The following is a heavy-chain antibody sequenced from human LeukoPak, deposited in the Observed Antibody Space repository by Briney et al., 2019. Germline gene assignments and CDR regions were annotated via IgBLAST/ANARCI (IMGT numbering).Heavy chain of an antibody. CDR1: GLTFSSYS. CDR2: ISASGSGT. CDR3: AKDAAGPEY. J-gene: IGHJ4*02. V-gene: IGHV3-23*01. D-gene: IGHD6-13*01. Sequence: GGSLRLSCAASGLTFSSYSMSWVRQAPGKGLFWVSGISASGSGTYYVDSVKGRFIISRDNSKNTLYLQMNSLRAEDTAVYYCAKDAAGPEYWGQGTLVTVSS.